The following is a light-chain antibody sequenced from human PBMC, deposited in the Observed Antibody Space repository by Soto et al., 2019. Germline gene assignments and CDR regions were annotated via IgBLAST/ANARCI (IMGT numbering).Light chain of an antibody. J-gene: IGKJ1*01. CDR2: KVS. CDR1: QTLVSSYGNTF. Sequence: DVVMTKPPLPLPVTLGQPPTFPGGSGQTLVSSYGNTFLNWFQQRPGQSPRRLIYKVSHRDPGVPDRFSGSGSGTDFTLKISRVEAEDVGVYFCMQGTRWPGTFGQGTKVEIK. CDR3: MQGTRWPGT. V-gene: IGKV2-30*01.